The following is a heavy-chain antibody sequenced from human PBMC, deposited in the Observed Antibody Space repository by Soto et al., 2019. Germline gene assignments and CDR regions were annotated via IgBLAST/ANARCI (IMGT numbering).Heavy chain of an antibody. Sequence: PGGSLRLSCAASGFTFSSYGMHWVRQAPGKGLEWVAVISYDGSNKYYADSVKGRFTISRDNSKNTLYLQMNSLRAEDTAVYYCAKDLYTMYSSSWYGPTNLLIDYWGQGTLVTVSS. CDR3: AKDLYTMYSSSWYGPTNLLIDY. CDR2: ISYDGSNK. J-gene: IGHJ4*02. D-gene: IGHD6-13*01. CDR1: GFTFSSYG. V-gene: IGHV3-30*18.